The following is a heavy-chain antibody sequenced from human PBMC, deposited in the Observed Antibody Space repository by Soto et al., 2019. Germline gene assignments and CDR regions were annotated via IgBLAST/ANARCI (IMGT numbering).Heavy chain of an antibody. CDR3: ARGQEGIVATH. CDR2: IKDGGST. D-gene: IGHD5-12*01. V-gene: IGHV4-34*01. J-gene: IGHJ4*02. CDR1: GGSLTGYY. Sequence: QVQLQQWGAGLLKPSETLSLTCAVNGGSLTGYYWSWIRQPPGKGLEWIGEIKDGGSTNYSPSLSGRAAISSDTSNNQFSLKLNSVTAADTAVYYCARGQEGIVATHWDQGALVTVFS.